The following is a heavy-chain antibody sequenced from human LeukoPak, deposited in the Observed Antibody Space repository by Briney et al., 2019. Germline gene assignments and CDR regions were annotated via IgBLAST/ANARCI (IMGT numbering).Heavy chain of an antibody. J-gene: IGHJ4*02. CDR1: GYTFTSYY. D-gene: IGHD3-22*01. CDR2: INPTGGST. CDR3: ARGRLNYNSGGYYENPHLDY. V-gene: IGHV1-46*01. Sequence: ASVKVSCKASGYTFTSYYMHWVRQAPGQGLECMGIINPTGGSTSYTQKFQGRVTVTRDMSTTTVFMELSGLRSEDTAVYYCARGRLNYNSGGYYENPHLDYWGQGTPVTVSS.